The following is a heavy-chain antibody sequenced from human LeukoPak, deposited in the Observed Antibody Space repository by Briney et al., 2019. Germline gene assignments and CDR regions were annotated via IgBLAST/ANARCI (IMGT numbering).Heavy chain of an antibody. J-gene: IGHJ6*03. CDR2: IWFDGSKK. D-gene: IGHD3-22*01. V-gene: IGHV3-33*06. CDR3: AKEGRMIVVGNYYYMDV. Sequence: PGGSLRLSCAASGFTFSSYAMHWVRQAPGKGLEWVAVIWFDGSKKYYADSVKGRFTISRDNSKNTLYLQMNSLRAEDTAVYYCAKEGRMIVVGNYYYMDVWGKGTTVTVPS. CDR1: GFTFSSYA.